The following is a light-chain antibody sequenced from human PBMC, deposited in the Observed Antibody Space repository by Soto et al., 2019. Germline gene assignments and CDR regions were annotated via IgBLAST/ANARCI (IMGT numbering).Light chain of an antibody. J-gene: IGLJ2*01. CDR2: EVT. CDR3: SAYRRGIIV. CDR1: SSDVGGYNY. V-gene: IGLV2-14*01. Sequence: QSVLTQPASVSGSPGQSITISCTGTSSDVGGYNYVSWYQLHPGKAPKLILYEVTNRPSGVSDRFSGSKSGNTASLTISGLQAEDEAAYYCSAYRRGIIVFGGGTKVTVL.